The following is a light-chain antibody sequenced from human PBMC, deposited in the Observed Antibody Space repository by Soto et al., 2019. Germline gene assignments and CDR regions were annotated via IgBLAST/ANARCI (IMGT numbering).Light chain of an antibody. J-gene: IGLJ3*02. Sequence: QSVLTQPASVSGSPGQSITISCTGTSSDVGAYNYVSWYQQHPGKAPKLMIYEVSYRPSGVSDRFSGSRSGNTAYLTISGLQAEDESDYYCSSYTSSTTWVFGGGTQLTVL. CDR2: EVS. CDR1: SSDVGAYNY. V-gene: IGLV2-14*01. CDR3: SSYTSSTTWV.